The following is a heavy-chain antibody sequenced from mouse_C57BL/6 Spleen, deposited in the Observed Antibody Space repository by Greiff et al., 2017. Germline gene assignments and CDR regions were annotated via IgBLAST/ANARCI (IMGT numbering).Heavy chain of an antibody. CDR2: IYPGSGST. D-gene: IGHD3-2*02. Sequence: QVQLQQSGAELVKPGASVKRSCKASGYTFTSYWITWVKQRPGQGLEWIGDIYPGSGSTNYNEKFKSKATLTVDTSSSTAYMQLSSLTSEDSAVYYCARDSSGYAWFAYWGQGTLVTVSA. J-gene: IGHJ3*01. V-gene: IGHV1-55*01. CDR3: ARDSSGYAWFAY. CDR1: GYTFTSYW.